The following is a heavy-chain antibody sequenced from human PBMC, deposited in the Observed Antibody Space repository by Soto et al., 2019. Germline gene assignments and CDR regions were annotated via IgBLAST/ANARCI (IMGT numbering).Heavy chain of an antibody. D-gene: IGHD2-8*01. J-gene: IGHJ5*02. CDR2: TYYRSKWYN. CDR1: GDGVSRIGAT. Sequence: SQTLSLTCAISGDGVSRIGATWNWIRQSPSRGLEWLGRTYYRSKWYNDYAVSMQGRITFTSDTSKNEISLHLNSVTPEDTAVYYCVRLIGNSWLDTWGQGTLVTVSS. CDR3: VRLIGNSWLDT. V-gene: IGHV6-1*01.